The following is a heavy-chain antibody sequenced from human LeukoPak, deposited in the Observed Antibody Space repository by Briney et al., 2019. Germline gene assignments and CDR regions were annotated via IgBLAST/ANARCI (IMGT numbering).Heavy chain of an antibody. D-gene: IGHD6-19*01. J-gene: IGHJ5*02. V-gene: IGHV3-21*01. CDR1: GFTFSSYS. Sequence: GGSLRLSCAASGFTFSSYSMNWVRQAPGKGLEWVSSISSSSSYIYYADSVKGRFTISRDNAKNSLYLQMNSLRAEDTAVYYCARDRSGWLGINWFDPWGQGTLVTVSS. CDR2: ISSSSSYI. CDR3: ARDRSGWLGINWFDP.